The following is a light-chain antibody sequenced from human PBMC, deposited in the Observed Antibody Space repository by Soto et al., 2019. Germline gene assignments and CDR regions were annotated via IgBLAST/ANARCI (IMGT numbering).Light chain of an antibody. CDR3: QQYDSYPWT. CDR1: QTISSW. V-gene: IGKV1-5*03. Sequence: IRMTQSPSSLSASVGERVTITFRASQTISSWLAWYQQKPGKAPKLLIFKASSLQTGVPSKFSGSGSGTEFTLTISSLQPDDFATYYCQQYDSYPWTFGQGTKVDIK. J-gene: IGKJ1*01. CDR2: KAS.